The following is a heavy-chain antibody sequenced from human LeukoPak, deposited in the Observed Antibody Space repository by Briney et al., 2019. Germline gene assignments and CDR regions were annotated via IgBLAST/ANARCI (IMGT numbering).Heavy chain of an antibody. CDR2: IYYSGST. CDR3: ARGLWDSGSYLGMDV. Sequence: SETLSLTCTVSGGSLNSYYWNWIRQPPGKGLEWIGYIYYSGSTNYNPSLKSRVTISVDPSKNHFSLKLSSVTAADTAVYYCARGLWDSGSYLGMDVWGQGTTVTVSS. J-gene: IGHJ6*02. D-gene: IGHD1-26*01. V-gene: IGHV4-59*01. CDR1: GGSLNSYY.